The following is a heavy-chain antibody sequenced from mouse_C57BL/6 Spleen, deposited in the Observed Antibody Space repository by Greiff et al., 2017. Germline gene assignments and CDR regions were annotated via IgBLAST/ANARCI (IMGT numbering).Heavy chain of an antibody. CDR1: GYTFTSYW. D-gene: IGHD1-1*01. CDR2: IDPSDSAT. J-gene: IGHJ4*01. Sequence: QVQLQQPGAELVRPGSSVKLSCKASGYTFTSYWMHWVKQRPIQGLEWIGNIDPSDSATHYNQKFKDKATLTVDKSSSTAYMQLSSLTSEDSAVYYCARDGSTSGAMDYWGQGTSVTVSS. CDR3: ARDGSTSGAMDY. V-gene: IGHV1-52*01.